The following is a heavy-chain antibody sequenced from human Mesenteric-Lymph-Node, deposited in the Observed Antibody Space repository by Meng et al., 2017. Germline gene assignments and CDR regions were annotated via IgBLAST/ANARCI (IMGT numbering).Heavy chain of an antibody. CDR1: GFTFSSYW. D-gene: IGHD3-10*01. CDR2: ISSSGSTI. J-gene: IGHJ3*02. Sequence: GGSLRLSCAASGFTFSSYWMHWVRQAPGKGLEWVSYISSSGSTIYYADSVKGRFTISRDNAKNSLYLQMNSLRAEDTAVYYCARDLQGVIIAFDIWGQGTMVTVSS. CDR3: ARDLQGVIIAFDI. V-gene: IGHV3-48*04.